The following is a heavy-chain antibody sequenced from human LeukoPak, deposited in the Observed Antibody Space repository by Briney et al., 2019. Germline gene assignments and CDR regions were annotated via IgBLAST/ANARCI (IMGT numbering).Heavy chain of an antibody. CDR1: GGTFSSYA. CDR2: IIPIFGTA. V-gene: IGHV1-69*06. CDR3: ARESPPSVTPPSPFDY. J-gene: IGHJ4*02. Sequence: SVKVSCKASGGTFSSYAISWVRQAPGQELEWMGGIIPIFGTANYAQKFQGRVTITADKSTSTAYMELSSLRSEDTAVYYCARESPPSVTPPSPFDYWGQGTLVTVSS. D-gene: IGHD4-17*01.